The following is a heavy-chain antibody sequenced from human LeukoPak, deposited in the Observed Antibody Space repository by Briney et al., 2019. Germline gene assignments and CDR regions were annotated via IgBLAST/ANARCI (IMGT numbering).Heavy chain of an antibody. D-gene: IGHD3-22*01. Sequence: SETLSLTCAVYGGSVSGYYWSWIRQPPGKGLEWIGEINHSGSTNYNPSLKSRVTISVDTSKNQFSLKLSSVTAADTAVYYCARGFYDSSGYYYDAFDIWGQGTMVTVSS. CDR2: INHSGST. CDR1: GGSVSGYY. CDR3: ARGFYDSSGYYYDAFDI. V-gene: IGHV4-34*01. J-gene: IGHJ3*02.